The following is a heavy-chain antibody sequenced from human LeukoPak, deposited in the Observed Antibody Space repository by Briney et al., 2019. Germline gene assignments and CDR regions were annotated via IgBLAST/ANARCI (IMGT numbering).Heavy chain of an antibody. Sequence: GGSLRLSCAASGFTVSSQYMSWVRQAPGKGLEWVSVIYTGGTTHYADSVKGRFTVSRDNAKNTLYLKMNSLRAEDTAVYDCARRKVVSAYYYGMDVWGQGTTVTVSS. CDR2: IYTGGTT. CDR3: ARRKVVSAYYYGMDV. J-gene: IGHJ6*02. V-gene: IGHV3-66*01. CDR1: GFTVSSQY. D-gene: IGHD2-2*01.